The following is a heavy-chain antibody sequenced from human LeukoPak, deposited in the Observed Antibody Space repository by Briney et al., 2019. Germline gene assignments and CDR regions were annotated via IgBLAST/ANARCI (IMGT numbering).Heavy chain of an antibody. V-gene: IGHV4-30-4*01. CDR3: GRVILGEAKSPIDC. D-gene: IGHD3-10*01. CDR1: GGSISSDDYY. CDR2: LYYSGIT. J-gene: IGHJ4*02. Sequence: PSQTLSLTCTVSGGSISSDDYYWSWIRQPPGKGLEWIGYLYYSGITYYNPSLKSRVTISVDTSKNQFSLKLTSVTAADTAVYYCGRVILGEAKSPIDCWGQGTLVTVSS.